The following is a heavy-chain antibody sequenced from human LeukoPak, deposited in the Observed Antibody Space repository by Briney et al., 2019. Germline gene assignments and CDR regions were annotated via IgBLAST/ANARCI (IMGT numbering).Heavy chain of an antibody. CDR1: GFAFSDYY. V-gene: IGHV3-11*05. Sequence: GGSLRLSCAASGFAFSDYYMIWIRQAPGKGLEWLGYISGSGSFTNYADSVKGRFNISRDNAKESVYLQMNSLRGEDTALYYCARDLSLRTGSLDYWGQGTMVTVS. J-gene: IGHJ4*02. CDR2: ISGSGSFT. CDR3: ARDLSLRTGSLDY. D-gene: IGHD3/OR15-3a*01.